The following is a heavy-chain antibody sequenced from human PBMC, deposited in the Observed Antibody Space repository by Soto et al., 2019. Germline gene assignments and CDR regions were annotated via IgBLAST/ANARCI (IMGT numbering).Heavy chain of an antibody. CDR3: VTVENYVTPTPQDV. CDR1: GYIFVNYG. V-gene: IGHV1-18*01. J-gene: IGHJ6*02. Sequence: QVQLVQSGDEVKKPGASVKVSCKASGYIFVNYGIAWVRQAPGQGLEWMGWISPYTGNTHSATKVQGRLTMTTDTSTSTAYEALGSLTSDDTAVYYWVTVENYVTPTPQDVWGQGPTGAVSS. D-gene: IGHD3-16*01. CDR2: ISPYTGNT.